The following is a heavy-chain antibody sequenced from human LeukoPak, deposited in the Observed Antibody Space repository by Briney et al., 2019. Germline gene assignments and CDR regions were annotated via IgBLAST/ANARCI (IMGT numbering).Heavy chain of an antibody. CDR1: IGSISSSKW. CDR3: ARQKWEQQGRDYYFNGLDV. V-gene: IGHV4-4*02. D-gene: IGHD1/OR15-1a*01. CDR2: IYLYGTT. Sequence: SETLSLTCSVSIGSISSSKWWSWVRPSPVKGLEWIGEIYLYGTTNYNPSFASRVTMSVDRSRNQFSLKLTSVTAADTAVYYCARQKWEQQGRDYYFNGLDVWGPGATVIVSS. J-gene: IGHJ6*02.